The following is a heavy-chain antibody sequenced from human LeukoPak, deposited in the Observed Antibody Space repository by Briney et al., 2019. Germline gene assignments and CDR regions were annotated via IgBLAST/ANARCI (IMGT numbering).Heavy chain of an antibody. V-gene: IGHV4-31*01. Sequence: TLSLTCTVSGGSIISGGYYWSWIRQHPGRGLEWIGNIYYSGSTSYHPSLRRPVTISVDMSKNQFSLTLTSMTVADTAVYYCARVWGGYRFDYWGQGILVTVSS. CDR2: IYYSGST. J-gene: IGHJ4*02. CDR3: ARVWGGYRFDY. CDR1: GGSIISGGYY. D-gene: IGHD3-16*02.